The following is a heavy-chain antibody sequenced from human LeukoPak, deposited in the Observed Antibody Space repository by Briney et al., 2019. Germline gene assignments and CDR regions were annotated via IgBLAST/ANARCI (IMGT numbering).Heavy chain of an antibody. V-gene: IGHV3-30*14. Sequence: GGSLRLSCAASGFTFSSYPMHWVRQAPGKGLEWVAVIGYDGRIQVYADSVKGRFTISRENAKNSLYLQMNSLRAGDTAVYYCARGPPMVRGATGYGMDVWGQGTTVTVSS. J-gene: IGHJ6*02. CDR3: ARGPPMVRGATGYGMDV. CDR2: IGYDGRIQ. CDR1: GFTFSSYP. D-gene: IGHD3-10*01.